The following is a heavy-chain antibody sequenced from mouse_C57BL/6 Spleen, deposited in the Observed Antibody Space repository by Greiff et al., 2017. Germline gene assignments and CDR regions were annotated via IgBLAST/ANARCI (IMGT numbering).Heavy chain of an antibody. V-gene: IGHV14-2*01. CDR1: GFNIKDYY. Sequence: EVQLQQSGAELVKPGASVKLSCTASGFNIKDYYMHWVKQRTEQGLEWIGRIDPEDGETKYARKFKGKATITADTSTNTAYLQLSSLTSEDTAVYYCARKVGYDGDPYFDYWGQGTTLPVSS. D-gene: IGHD2-3*01. CDR3: ARKVGYDGDPYFDY. J-gene: IGHJ2*01. CDR2: IDPEDGET.